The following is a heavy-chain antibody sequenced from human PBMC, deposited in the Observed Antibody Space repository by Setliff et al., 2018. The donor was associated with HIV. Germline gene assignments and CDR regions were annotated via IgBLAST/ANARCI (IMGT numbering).Heavy chain of an antibody. CDR1: GFTFSSYS. CDR2: IYREYGA. J-gene: IGHJ6*02. Sequence: GGSLRLSCAASGFTFSSYSMNWVRQATGKGLEWVAVIYREYGAYYADSVKGRFTVSRDNSKNTIDLQMHSLRAEDTAVYYCARDYLYYNLYNGSPVYGMDVWGQGTTVTVSS. CDR3: ARDYLYYNLYNGSPVYGMDV. D-gene: IGHD3-3*01. V-gene: IGHV3-53*01.